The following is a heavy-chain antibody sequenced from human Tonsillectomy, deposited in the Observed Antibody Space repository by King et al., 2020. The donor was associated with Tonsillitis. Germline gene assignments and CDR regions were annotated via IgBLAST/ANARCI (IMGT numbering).Heavy chain of an antibody. D-gene: IGHD4-17*01. Sequence: VQLVESGGGLVQPGGSLRLSCAASGFTFSSYWMSWVRQAPGKGLEWVANIKQDGSEKDYVDSVKGRFTISRDNATNSLYLQMNSPRAEATAVYYCARDQATVTSRGYFDLWGRGTLVTVSS. CDR1: GFTFSSYW. J-gene: IGHJ2*01. V-gene: IGHV3-7*01. CDR2: IKQDGSEK. CDR3: ARDQATVTSRGYFDL.